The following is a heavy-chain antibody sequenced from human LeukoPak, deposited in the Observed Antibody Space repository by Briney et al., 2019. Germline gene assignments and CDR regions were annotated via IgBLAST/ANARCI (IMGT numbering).Heavy chain of an antibody. V-gene: IGHV3-9*01. Sequence: PGGSLRLSCAASGFTFDDYAMHWVRQAPGKGLEWVSGISWNSGSIGYADSVKGRFTISRDNAKNSLYLQMNSLRAEDTAVYYCARGSGWLLDYWGQGTLVTVSS. CDR1: GFTFDDYA. CDR2: ISWNSGSI. J-gene: IGHJ4*02. CDR3: ARGSGWLLDY. D-gene: IGHD3-22*01.